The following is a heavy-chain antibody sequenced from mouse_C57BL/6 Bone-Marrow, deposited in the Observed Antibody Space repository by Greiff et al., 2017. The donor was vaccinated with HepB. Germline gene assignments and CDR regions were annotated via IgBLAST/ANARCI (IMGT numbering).Heavy chain of an antibody. CDR2: INPGSGGT. J-gene: IGHJ2*01. CDR3: ARSHYGSSSLYYFDY. D-gene: IGHD1-1*01. V-gene: IGHV1-54*01. Sequence: VQLQQSGAELVRPGTSVKVSCKASGYAFTNYLIEWVKQRPGQGLEWIGVINPGSGGTNYNEKFKGKATLTADKSSSTAYMQLSSLTSEDSAVYFCARSHYGSSSLYYFDYWGQGTTLTVSS. CDR1: GYAFTNYL.